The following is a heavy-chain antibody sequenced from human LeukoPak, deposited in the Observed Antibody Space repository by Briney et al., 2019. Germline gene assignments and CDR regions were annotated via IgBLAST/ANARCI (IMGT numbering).Heavy chain of an antibody. CDR1: GGSFSGYY. CDR3: ARQYLGYGSGSYYNNWFDP. CDR2: INHSGST. D-gene: IGHD3-10*01. V-gene: IGHV4-34*01. J-gene: IGHJ5*02. Sequence: SETLSLTCAVYGGSFSGYYWSWIRQPPGKGLEWIGEINHSGSTNYNPSLKSRVTISVDTSKNQFSLKLSSVTAADTAVYYCARQYLGYGSGSYYNNWFDPWGQGTLVTVSS.